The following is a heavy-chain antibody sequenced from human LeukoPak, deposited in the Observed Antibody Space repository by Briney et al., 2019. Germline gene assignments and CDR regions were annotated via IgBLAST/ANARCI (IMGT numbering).Heavy chain of an antibody. CDR1: GGSISSGGYY. J-gene: IGHJ6*04. D-gene: IGHD6-13*01. CDR2: IYYSGST. CDR3: ARSHLDYSSSWTPLRYYYGMDV. Sequence: PSETLSLTCTVSGGSISSGGYYWSWIRQHPGKGLEWIGYIYYSGSTYYNPSLKSRVTISVDTSKNQFSLKLSSVTAADTAVYYCARSHLDYSSSWTPLRYYYGMDVWGKGTTVTVSS. V-gene: IGHV4-31*03.